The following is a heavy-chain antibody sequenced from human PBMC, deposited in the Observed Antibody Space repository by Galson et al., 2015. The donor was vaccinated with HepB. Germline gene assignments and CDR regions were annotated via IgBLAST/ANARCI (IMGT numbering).Heavy chain of an antibody. CDR3: ARPYSGYDPGAFNI. Sequence: QSGAEVKKPGESLKISCTGSGYSFTTYWIGWVRQMPGKGLELMGIIYPGDSDTRYSPSFQGQVTISADKSVRTAYLQWSSLKASDTAMYYCARPYSGYDPGAFNIWGQGTVVTVSS. D-gene: IGHD5-12*01. CDR1: GYSFTTYW. CDR2: IYPGDSDT. V-gene: IGHV5-51*03. J-gene: IGHJ3*02.